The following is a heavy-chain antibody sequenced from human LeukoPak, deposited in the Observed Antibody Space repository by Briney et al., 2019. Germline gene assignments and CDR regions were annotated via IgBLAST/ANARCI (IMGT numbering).Heavy chain of an antibody. CDR3: ARGPGAINDYYMDV. CDR2: MNPNNGNT. CDR1: GYTFTSYD. J-gene: IGHJ6*03. Sequence: ASVKVSCKASGYTFTSYDINWVRQPTGQGLEWMGWMNPNNGNTGYAQNFQGRVTITRNTSISTAYMDLSSLRSEDTAVYYCARGPGAINDYYMDVWGKGTTVTVSS. V-gene: IGHV1-8*03. D-gene: IGHD2-2*01.